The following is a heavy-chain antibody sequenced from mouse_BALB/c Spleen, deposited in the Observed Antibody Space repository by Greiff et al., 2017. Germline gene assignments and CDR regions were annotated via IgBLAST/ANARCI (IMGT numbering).Heavy chain of an antibody. CDR3: ARERDGNYAMDY. CDR2: ISSGGST. V-gene: IGHV5-6-5*01. CDR1: GFTFSSYA. Sequence: EVHLVESGGGLVKPGGSLKLSCAASGFTFSSYAMSWVRQTPEKRLEWVASISSGGSTYYPDSVKGRFTISRDNARNILYLQMSSLRSEDTAMYYCARERDGNYAMDYWGQGTSVTVSS. D-gene: IGHD2-1*01. J-gene: IGHJ4*01.